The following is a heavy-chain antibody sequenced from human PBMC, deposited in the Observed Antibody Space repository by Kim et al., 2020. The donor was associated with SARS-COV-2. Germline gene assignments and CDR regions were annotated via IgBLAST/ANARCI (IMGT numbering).Heavy chain of an antibody. CDR3: ARALYDSSGYYYSGIDY. CDR2: INHSGST. CDR1: GGSFSGYY. J-gene: IGHJ4*01. V-gene: IGHV4-34*01. D-gene: IGHD3-22*01. Sequence: SETLSLTCAVYGGSFSGYYWSWIRQPPGKGLEWIGEINHSGSTNYNPSLKSRVTISVDTSKNQFSLKLSSVTAADTAVYYCARALYDSSGYYYSGIDYWG.